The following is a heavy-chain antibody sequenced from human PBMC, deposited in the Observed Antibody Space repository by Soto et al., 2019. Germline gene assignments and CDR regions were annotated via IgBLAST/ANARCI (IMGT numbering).Heavy chain of an antibody. J-gene: IGHJ6*02. CDR3: AHISDDRYYYYGMDV. CDR1: GFSLSTSGVG. Sequence: QITLKESGPTLVKPTQTLTLTCTFSGFSLSTSGVGVGWIRQPPGKALEWLALIYWNDDKRYSPSLKSRHTITKDTSKNQVVLTMTNKDPVDTATYYCAHISDDRYYYYGMDVWGQGTTVTVSS. V-gene: IGHV2-5*01. CDR2: IYWNDDK. D-gene: IGHD3-22*01.